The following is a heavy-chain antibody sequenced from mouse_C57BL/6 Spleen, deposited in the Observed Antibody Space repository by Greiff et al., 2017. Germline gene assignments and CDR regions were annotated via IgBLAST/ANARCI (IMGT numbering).Heavy chain of an antibody. V-gene: IGHV5-17*01. Sequence: EVMLVESGGGLVKPGGSLKLSCAASGFTFSDYGMHWVRQAPEKGLEWVAYISSGSSTIYYADTVKGRFTISRDNAKNTLFLQMTSLRSEDTAMYYCATRRYYYAMDYWGQGTSVTVSS. CDR2: ISSGSSTI. CDR3: ATRRYYYAMDY. J-gene: IGHJ4*01. CDR1: GFTFSDYG.